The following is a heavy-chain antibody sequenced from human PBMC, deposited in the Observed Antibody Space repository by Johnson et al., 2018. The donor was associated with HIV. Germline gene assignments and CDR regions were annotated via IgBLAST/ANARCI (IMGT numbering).Heavy chain of an antibody. V-gene: IGHV3-7*01. Sequence: VRLVESGGGLVQPGRSLRLSCAASGFTFSSYWMSWVRQAPGKGLEWVANIKQDGSEKYYVDSVKGRFTISRDNAKNSLYLQMNSLRAEDTAVYYCAREYYYDSSGTPVFDIWGQGTMVTVSS. CDR2: IKQDGSEK. J-gene: IGHJ3*02. CDR3: AREYYYDSSGTPVFDI. D-gene: IGHD3-22*01. CDR1: GFTFSSYW.